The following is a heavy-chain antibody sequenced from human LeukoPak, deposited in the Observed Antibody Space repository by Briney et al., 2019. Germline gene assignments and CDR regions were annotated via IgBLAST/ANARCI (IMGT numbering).Heavy chain of an antibody. CDR3: ARGVYGIFDY. V-gene: IGHV4-34*01. J-gene: IGHJ4*02. D-gene: IGHD2-8*01. Sequence: QPSETLSLTCAVYGGSFSGYYWSWIRQPPGKGLEWIGEINHSGSTNYSPSLKSRVTISVDTSKNQFSLKLSSVTAADTAVYYCARGVYGIFDYWGQGTLVTVSS. CDR1: GGSFSGYY. CDR2: INHSGST.